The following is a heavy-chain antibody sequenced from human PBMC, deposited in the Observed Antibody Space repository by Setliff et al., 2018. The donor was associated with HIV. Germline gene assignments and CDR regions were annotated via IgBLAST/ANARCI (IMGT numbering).Heavy chain of an antibody. CDR2: ISWDGDST. CDR3: AKDRAPGNPPLQWLGD. Sequence: PGGSLRLSCAASGFTFDDYTMHWVRQAPGKGLEWVSLISWDGDSTYYADSVKGRFTISRDNSKDTLYLQMNSLRGEDTAVYYCAKDRAPGNPPLQWLGDWGQGTLVTVSS. CDR1: GFTFDDYT. D-gene: IGHD6-19*01. J-gene: IGHJ4*02. V-gene: IGHV3-43*01.